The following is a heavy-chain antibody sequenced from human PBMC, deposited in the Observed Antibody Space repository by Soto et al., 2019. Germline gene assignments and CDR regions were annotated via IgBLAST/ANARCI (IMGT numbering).Heavy chain of an antibody. CDR1: GGSFSGYY. V-gene: IGHV4-34*01. J-gene: IGHJ6*03. CDR2: INHSGST. Sequence: SETLSLTCAVYGGSFSGYYWSWIRQPPGKGLEWIGEINHSGSTNYNPSLKSRVTISVDTSKNQFSLKLSSVTAADTAVYYCARGWGLRYCSSTSCYGSSYYYYTDFWGKGTTVTGSS. D-gene: IGHD2-2*01. CDR3: ARGWGLRYCSSTSCYGSSYYYYTDF.